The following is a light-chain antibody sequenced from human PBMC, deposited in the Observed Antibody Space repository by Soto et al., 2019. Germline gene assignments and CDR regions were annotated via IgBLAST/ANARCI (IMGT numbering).Light chain of an antibody. Sequence: EIVLTQSPATLSLSPGERATLSCRASQSISTFLAWYQQKPGQAPRLLIYNASNRATGTPARFSDSGSGTDFTLTIASLEPEDFAVYYCQQRGTWPLTFGGGTKVEIK. CDR2: NAS. CDR1: QSISTF. CDR3: QQRGTWPLT. J-gene: IGKJ4*01. V-gene: IGKV3-11*01.